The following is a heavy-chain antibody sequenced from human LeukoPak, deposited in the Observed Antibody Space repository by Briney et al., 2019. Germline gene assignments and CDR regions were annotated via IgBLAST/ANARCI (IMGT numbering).Heavy chain of an antibody. V-gene: IGHV1-8*01. CDR2: MNPNSGNT. J-gene: IGHJ4*02. CDR1: GYTFTSYD. D-gene: IGHD2-15*01. CDR3: ARGTYCSGGSCYRRLDY. Sequence: GASVKVSCKASGYTFTSYDINWVRQATGQGLEWMGWMNPNSGNTGYAQKFQGRVTMTRNTSISTAYMVLSSLRSEDTAVYYCARGTYCSGGSCYRRLDYWGQGTLVTVSS.